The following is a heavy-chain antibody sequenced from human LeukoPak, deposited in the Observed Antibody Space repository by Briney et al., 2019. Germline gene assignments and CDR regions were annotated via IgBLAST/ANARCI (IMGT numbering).Heavy chain of an antibody. Sequence: SGTLSLTRAVSGGSISSSNWWSWVRQPPGKGLEWIGEIYHSGSTNYNPSLKSRVTISVDKSKNQFSLKLSSVTAADTAVYYCARVGAMVRGVIFWEFDYWGQGTLVTVSS. V-gene: IGHV4-4*02. CDR1: GGSISSSNW. CDR3: ARVGAMVRGVIFWEFDY. D-gene: IGHD3-10*01. J-gene: IGHJ4*02. CDR2: IYHSGST.